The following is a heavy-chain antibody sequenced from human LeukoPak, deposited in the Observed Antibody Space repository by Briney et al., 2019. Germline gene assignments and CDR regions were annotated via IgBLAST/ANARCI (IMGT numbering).Heavy chain of an antibody. J-gene: IGHJ6*02. CDR2: ISSSSSYI. D-gene: IGHD2-15*01. V-gene: IGHV3-21*01. CDR3: ARDPTPRYCSGGSCYTHYGMDV. CDR1: GFTFSSYT. Sequence: GGSLRLSCAASGFTFSSYTMNWVRQAPGKGLEWVSSISSSSSYIYYADSVKGRLTISRDNAKNSLYLQMSSLRAEDTAVYYCARDPTPRYCSGGSCYTHYGMDVWGQGTTVTVSS.